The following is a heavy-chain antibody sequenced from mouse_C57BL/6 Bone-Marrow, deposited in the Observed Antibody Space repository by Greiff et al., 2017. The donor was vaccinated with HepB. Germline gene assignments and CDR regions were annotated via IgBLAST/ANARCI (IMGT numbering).Heavy chain of an antibody. CDR3: ARRITKYYYAMDY. CDR2: IYPRSGNT. D-gene: IGHD2-4*01. Sequence: VKLQESGAELARPGASVKLSCKASGYTFTSYGISWVKQRTGQGLEWIGEIYPRSGNTYYNEKFKGKATLTADKSASTAYMELRSLTSEDSAVYFCARRITKYYYAMDYWGQGTSVTVSS. J-gene: IGHJ4*01. CDR1: GYTFTSYG. V-gene: IGHV1-81*01.